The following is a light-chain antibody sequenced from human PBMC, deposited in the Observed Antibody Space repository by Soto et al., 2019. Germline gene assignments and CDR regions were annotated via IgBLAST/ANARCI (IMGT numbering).Light chain of an antibody. CDR2: GAS. CDR3: QQAYSCPIT. V-gene: IGKV1-12*01. CDR1: QGISNY. J-gene: IGKJ5*01. Sequence: IQITQSPSSLSPSVGARVTITCRASQGISNYLAWYQQKPGKVPKLLIHGASRRQSGVPARFSGSGSGTDFTLSINSLQPEDFATYYCQQAYSCPITFGQGTRLEIK.